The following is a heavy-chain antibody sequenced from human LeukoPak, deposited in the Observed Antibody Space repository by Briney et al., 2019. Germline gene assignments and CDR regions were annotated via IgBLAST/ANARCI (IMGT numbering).Heavy chain of an antibody. J-gene: IGHJ4*02. Sequence: SGPTLVNPTQTLTLTCTFSGFSLSTSGVGVGWIRQPPGKALEWLALIYWNDDKRYSPSLKSRLTIPKDTSKNQVVLTMTNMDPVDTATYYCAHRSQVLVGATALYFFDYWGQGALVTVSS. CDR3: AHRSQVLVGATALYFFDY. V-gene: IGHV2-5*01. D-gene: IGHD1-26*01. CDR1: GFSLSTSGVG. CDR2: IYWNDDK.